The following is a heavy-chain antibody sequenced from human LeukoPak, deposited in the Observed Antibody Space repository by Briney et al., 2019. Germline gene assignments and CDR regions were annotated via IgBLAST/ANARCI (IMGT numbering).Heavy chain of an antibody. CDR2: IYYSGST. CDR3: ARGGYYGSGTFDP. D-gene: IGHD3-10*01. V-gene: IGHV4-31*03. J-gene: IGHJ5*02. CDR1: GGSISSGGYY. Sequence: PSETLSLTCTVSGGSISSGGYYWSWIRQHPGKGLEWIGYIYYSGSTYYNPSLKSRVTISVDTSKNQFSLKLSSVTAADTAVYYCARGGYYGSGTFDPWGQGTLVTVSS.